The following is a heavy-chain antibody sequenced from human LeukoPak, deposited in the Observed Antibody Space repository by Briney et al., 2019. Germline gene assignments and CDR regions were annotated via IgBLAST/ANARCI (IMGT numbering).Heavy chain of an antibody. V-gene: IGHV3-30-3*01. CDR2: ISYDGSNK. CDR1: GFTFSSYA. Sequence: GGSLRLSCAASGFTFSSYAMHWVRQAPGKGLEWVAVISYDGSNKYYADSAKGRFTISRDNSKNTLYLQMNSLRAEDTAVYYCARDPYGDYGGFDYWGQGTLVTVSS. J-gene: IGHJ4*02. CDR3: ARDPYGDYGGFDY. D-gene: IGHD4-17*01.